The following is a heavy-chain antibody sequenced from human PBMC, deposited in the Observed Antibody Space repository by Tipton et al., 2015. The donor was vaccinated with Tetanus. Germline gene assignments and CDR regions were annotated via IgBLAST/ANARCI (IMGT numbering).Heavy chain of an antibody. CDR1: GFPFHSYH. D-gene: IGHD2-15*01. CDR3: ARELDCSGGGCYSYGLDV. CDR2: LWFDGGDE. J-gene: IGHJ6*02. V-gene: IGHV3-33*08. Sequence: SLRLSCATSGFPFHSYHMAWVRQAPGKGLEWVAVLWFDGGDEYYADSVKGRFTISRDNSKNTVYLQMNSLRAEDTAVYYCARELDCSGGGCYSYGLDVWGQGTTVTVSS.